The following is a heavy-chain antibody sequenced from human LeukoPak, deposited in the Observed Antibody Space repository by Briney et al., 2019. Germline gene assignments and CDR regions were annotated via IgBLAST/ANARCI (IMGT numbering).Heavy chain of an antibody. Sequence: PSQTLSLTCTVSGGSISSGGYYWSWIRQHPGKGLEWIGYIYYSGSTYYNPSLKSRVTISVDTSKNQFSLKLSSVTAADTAVYYCARVGSGYPYLDYWGQGTLVTVSS. CDR2: IYYSGST. CDR1: GGSISSGGYY. J-gene: IGHJ4*02. D-gene: IGHD3-9*01. CDR3: ARVGSGYPYLDY. V-gene: IGHV4-31*03.